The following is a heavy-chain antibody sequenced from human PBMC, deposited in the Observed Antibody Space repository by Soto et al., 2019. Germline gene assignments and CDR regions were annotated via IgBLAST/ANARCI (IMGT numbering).Heavy chain of an antibody. J-gene: IGHJ4*02. CDR1: GGSISSSNW. Sequence: TLSLTCAVSGGSISSSNWWSWVRQPPGKGLEWIGEIYHSGSTNYSPSLKSRVTISVDKSKNQFSLKLSSVTAADTAVYYCARDLCNYDSSRKSCRFDYWGQGTLLTVSS. V-gene: IGHV4-4*02. D-gene: IGHD3-22*01. CDR2: IYHSGST. CDR3: ARDLCNYDSSRKSCRFDY.